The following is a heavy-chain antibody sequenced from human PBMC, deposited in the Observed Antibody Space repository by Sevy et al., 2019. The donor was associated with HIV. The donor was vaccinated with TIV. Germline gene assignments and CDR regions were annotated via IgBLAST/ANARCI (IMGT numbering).Heavy chain of an antibody. Sequence: GGSLRLSCAVSGFIFSDYAMHWVRQAPGKGLEWVALISHDGINEYYADSVKGRFTISRDNSKNTVYLEMNSLRNEDTAIYFCANAYSGSYSHSYLYALDVWGQGTTVTVSS. J-gene: IGHJ6*02. V-gene: IGHV3-30*04. CDR1: GFIFSDYA. CDR2: ISHDGINE. D-gene: IGHD1-26*01. CDR3: ANAYSGSYSHSYLYALDV.